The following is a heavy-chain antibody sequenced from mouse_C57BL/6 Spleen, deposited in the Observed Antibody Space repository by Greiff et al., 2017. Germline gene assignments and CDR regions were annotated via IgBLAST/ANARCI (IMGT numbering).Heavy chain of an antibody. D-gene: IGHD1-1*01. V-gene: IGHV1-69*01. CDR2: IDPSDSYT. J-gene: IGHJ1*03. CDR3: ARSPDYFGSSRGYLEV. Sequence: QVQLQQPGAELVMPGASVKLSCKASGYTFTSYGMNWVKQRPGQGLEWIGEIDPSDSYTNYNQKFKGKSTLTVDKSSSTAYMRLSSLTSEESAVYYCARSPDYFGSSRGYLEVWRTGTSVTVSS. CDR1: GYTFTSYG.